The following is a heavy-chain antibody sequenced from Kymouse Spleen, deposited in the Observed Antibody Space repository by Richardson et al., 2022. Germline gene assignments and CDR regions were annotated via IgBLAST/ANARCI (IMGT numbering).Heavy chain of an antibody. CDR1: GFTFSSYG. J-gene: IGHJ6*02. Sequence: QVQLVESGGGVVQPGRSLRLSCAASGFTFSSYGMHWVRQAPGKGLEWVAVISYDGSNKYYADSVKGRFTISRDNSKNTLYLQMNSLRAEDTAVYYCAKEGSYGFYYYGMDVWGQGTTVTVSS. D-gene: IGHD5-18,IGHD5-18*01. CDR3: AKEGSYGFYYYGMDV. V-gene: IGHV3-30*18. CDR2: ISYDGSNK.